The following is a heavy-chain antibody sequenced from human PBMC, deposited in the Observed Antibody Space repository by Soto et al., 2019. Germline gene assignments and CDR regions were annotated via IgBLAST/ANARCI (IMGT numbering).Heavy chain of an antibody. Sequence: LSQTLSLTCAISGDSVSSNSAAWNWIRQSPSRGLEWLGRTYYRSKWYNDYAVSVKSRITINPDTSKNQFSLQLNSVTPEDTAVYYCARDKQVILEWLLEGYGMDVWGQGTTVTVSS. J-gene: IGHJ6*02. CDR2: TYYRSKWYN. D-gene: IGHD3-3*01. V-gene: IGHV6-1*01. CDR3: ARDKQVILEWLLEGYGMDV. CDR1: GDSVSSNSAA.